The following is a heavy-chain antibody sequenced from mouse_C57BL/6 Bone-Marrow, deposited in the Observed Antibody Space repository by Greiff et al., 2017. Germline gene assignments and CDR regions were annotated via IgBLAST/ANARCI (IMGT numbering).Heavy chain of an antibody. CDR1: GYTFTSYW. CDR3: ARPYYDYDGYFDV. D-gene: IGHD2-4*01. V-gene: IGHV1-52*01. Sequence: QVQLQQPGAELVRPGSSVKLSCKASGYTFTSYWMHWVKQRPIQGLEWIGNIDPSDSETHYNQKFKDKATLTVDKSSSTAYMQLSSLTSEDSAVYYCARPYYDYDGYFDVWGTGTTVTVSS. J-gene: IGHJ1*03. CDR2: IDPSDSET.